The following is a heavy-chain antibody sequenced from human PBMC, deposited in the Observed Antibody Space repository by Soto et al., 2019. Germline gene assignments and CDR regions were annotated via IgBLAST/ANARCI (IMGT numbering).Heavy chain of an antibody. CDR3: ARDRDYGGNSVSWFDP. CDR2: IHSFGNT. Sequence: SETLSLTCTVSDGSITNTDYYWGWIRQTPGRGLEWIGTIHSFGNTYYNPSLKSRVSISLDTSKNQFSLWLSSVTAADTALYYCARDRDYGGNSVSWFDPWGQGTLVTVSS. D-gene: IGHD4-17*01. CDR1: DGSITNTDYY. J-gene: IGHJ5*02. V-gene: IGHV4-39*02.